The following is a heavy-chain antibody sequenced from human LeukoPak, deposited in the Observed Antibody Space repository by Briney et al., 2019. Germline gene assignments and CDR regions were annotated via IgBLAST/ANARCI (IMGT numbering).Heavy chain of an antibody. CDR2: IYYSGST. CDR3: AREVGSGSFQH. Sequence: SETLSLTCTVSGGPINNYYWTWIRQPPGKGLEWIGYIYYSGSTNYNPSLKSRVTISVDTSKNQFSLKLSSVTAADTAVYYCAREVGSGSFQHWGQGTLVTVSS. J-gene: IGHJ1*01. D-gene: IGHD3-10*01. CDR1: GGPINNYY. V-gene: IGHV4-59*01.